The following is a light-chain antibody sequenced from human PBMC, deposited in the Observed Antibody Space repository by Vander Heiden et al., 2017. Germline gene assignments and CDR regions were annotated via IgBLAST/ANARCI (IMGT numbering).Light chain of an antibody. Sequence: DIQVTPSPSSLSASVGDSVTITCRARQSISSYLNLYQQKPGKAPKLLLYDAATLQSGVLSRCSGSGSGRDFIITISSMQPADFVTYYCQQSDSTPSTFGEGTKVEIK. CDR2: DAA. V-gene: IGKV1-39*01. CDR1: QSISSY. CDR3: QQSDSTPST. J-gene: IGKJ4*02.